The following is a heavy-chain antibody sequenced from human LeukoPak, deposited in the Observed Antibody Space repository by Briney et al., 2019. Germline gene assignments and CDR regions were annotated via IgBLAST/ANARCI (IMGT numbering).Heavy chain of an antibody. Sequence: KPSETLSHTCAVSGGSITTPNWWSWVRQPPGKGLEWIGEVHLSGATNSNPSLESLVSMSIDKSKNHLSLEVTSVTAADTAIYYCTRDSRAFSPFGFWGQGTLVTVSS. CDR1: GGSITTPNW. CDR3: TRDSRAFSPFGF. J-gene: IGHJ4*02. V-gene: IGHV4-4*02. CDR2: VHLSGAT. D-gene: IGHD2-2*01.